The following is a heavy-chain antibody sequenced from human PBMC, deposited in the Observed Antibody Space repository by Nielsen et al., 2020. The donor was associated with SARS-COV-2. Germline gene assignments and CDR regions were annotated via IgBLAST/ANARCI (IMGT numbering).Heavy chain of an antibody. V-gene: IGHV3-33*01. D-gene: IGHD4-17*01. CDR1: GFTFSSYG. CDR2: IWYDGSNK. J-gene: IGHJ5*02. CDR3: ARDFSNFPGDPGWFDP. Sequence: GESLKISCAASGFTFSSYGMHWVRQAPGKGLEWVAVIWYDGSNKYYADSVKGRFTISRDNSKNTLYLQMNSLRAEDTAVYYCARDFSNFPGDPGWFDPWGQGTLVTVSS.